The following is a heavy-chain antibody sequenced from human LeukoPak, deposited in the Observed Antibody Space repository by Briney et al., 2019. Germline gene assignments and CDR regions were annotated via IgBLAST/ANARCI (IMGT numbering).Heavy chain of an antibody. Sequence: SETLSLTCTVSGGSISSYYWSWIRQPAGKGLEWIGRIYTGGSTKYNPSLKSRVTMSIDTSKNEFSLKLRSVTAADTAVYYCARDLCGSTSCPGWFDPWGQGTLVTVSS. CDR1: GGSISSYY. D-gene: IGHD2-2*01. CDR3: ARDLCGSTSCPGWFDP. J-gene: IGHJ5*02. V-gene: IGHV4-4*07. CDR2: IYTGGST.